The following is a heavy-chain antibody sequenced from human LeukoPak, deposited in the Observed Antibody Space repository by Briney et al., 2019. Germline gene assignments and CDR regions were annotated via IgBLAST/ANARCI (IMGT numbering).Heavy chain of an antibody. V-gene: IGHV4-4*07. CDR2: IYTSGST. Sequence: SETLSLTCTVSGDSISSYYWSWIRQPAGKGLEWIGHIYTSGSTNYNPSLKSRVTMSVDTSKNQFSLKLSSVTAADTAVYYCARSGSSSSWYVIDYWGQGTLVTVS. CDR3: ARSGSSSSWYVIDY. J-gene: IGHJ4*02. D-gene: IGHD6-13*01. CDR1: GDSISSYY.